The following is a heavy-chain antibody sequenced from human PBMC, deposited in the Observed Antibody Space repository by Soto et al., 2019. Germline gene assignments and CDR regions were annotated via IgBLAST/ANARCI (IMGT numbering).Heavy chain of an antibody. Sequence: PGESLKISCQCSGYSFTSYCIGWVRQMTGKGLEWMGIIYPGDSDTRYSPSFQGQVTISADKSISTAYLQWSSLKASDTAMYYCARAPAGDYYYYGMDVWGQGTKVTVSS. V-gene: IGHV5-51*01. CDR1: GYSFTSYC. CDR3: ARAPAGDYYYYGMDV. CDR2: IYPGDSDT. J-gene: IGHJ6*02.